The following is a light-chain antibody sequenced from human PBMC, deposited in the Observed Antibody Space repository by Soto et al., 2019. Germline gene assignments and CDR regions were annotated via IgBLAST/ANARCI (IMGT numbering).Light chain of an antibody. V-gene: IGKV1-9*01. CDR3: QQVNNYPYP. J-gene: IGKJ2*01. CDR1: HGVSSY. CDR2: GAS. Sequence: IRLTQSPSSLSASVGDRVTITCRASHGVSSYLAWYQQNPGKAPRLLIYGASTLQTGVPSRFSGSGSGTDFTLTISSLQPEDFATYYCQQVNNYPYPFGQGTKLEI.